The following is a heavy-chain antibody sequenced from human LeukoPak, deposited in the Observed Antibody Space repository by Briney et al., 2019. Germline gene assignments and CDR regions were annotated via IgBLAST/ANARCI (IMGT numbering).Heavy chain of an antibody. Sequence: GRSLRLSCAASGFTFSNYGMHWVRQAPGKGLEWVALISYDGNNKYYSASMKGRFTISKENSKNTLYLQMNSLRAEDTAVYYCAKDIDYGGANWGQGTLVIVSS. D-gene: IGHD4-23*01. J-gene: IGHJ4*02. V-gene: IGHV3-30*18. CDR3: AKDIDYGGAN. CDR1: GFTFSNYG. CDR2: ISYDGNNK.